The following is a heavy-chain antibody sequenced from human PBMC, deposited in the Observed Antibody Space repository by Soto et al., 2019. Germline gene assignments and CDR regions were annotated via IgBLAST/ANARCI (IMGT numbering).Heavy chain of an antibody. CDR1: GFTFNAYS. V-gene: IGHV3-23*01. Sequence: DVQLLESGGSLVQPGGSLRLSCAASGFTFNAYSLSWGRQAPGKGLEWVSAISTTGGSTYYADSVKGRFTISRDNSQSTLSLQMSSLRAEDTAVYFCARPDGATYSFRYWGQGTLVTVSS. CDR3: ARPDGATYSFRY. CDR2: ISTTGGST. D-gene: IGHD5-18*01. J-gene: IGHJ4*02.